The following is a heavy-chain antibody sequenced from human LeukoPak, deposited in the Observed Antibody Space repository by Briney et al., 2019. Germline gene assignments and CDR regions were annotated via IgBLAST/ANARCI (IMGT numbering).Heavy chain of an antibody. CDR1: GYTFSSYD. CDR2: MNPKSGST. D-gene: IGHD3-10*01. CDR3: ARGRQMSINWYFDL. Sequence: GASVKLSCKASGYTFSSYDINWVRQATGQGLEWMGLMNPKSGSTAYAQNVQGRVTFTRNTSITTAYLDLTNLRYEDTAMYYRARGRQMSINWYFDLWGRGTQVTVAS. V-gene: IGHV1-8*01. J-gene: IGHJ2*01.